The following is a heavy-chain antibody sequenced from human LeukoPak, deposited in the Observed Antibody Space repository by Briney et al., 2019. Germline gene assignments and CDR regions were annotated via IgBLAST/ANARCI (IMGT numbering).Heavy chain of an antibody. CDR3: ARDLRSSTSFYYYYYYMDV. CDR2: INPSGGST. D-gene: IGHD2-2*01. J-gene: IGHJ6*03. V-gene: IGHV1-46*01. CDR1: GYTFTSYY. Sequence: ASVKVSCKASGYTFTSYYMHWVRQAPGQGLEWMGIINPSGGSTSYAQKFQGRVTMTRDMSTGTVYMELSSLRSEDTAVYYCARDLRSSTSFYYYYYYMDVWGKGTTVTVSS.